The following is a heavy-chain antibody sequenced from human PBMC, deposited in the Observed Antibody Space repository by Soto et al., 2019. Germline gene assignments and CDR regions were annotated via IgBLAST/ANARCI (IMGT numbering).Heavy chain of an antibody. CDR2: INPGNGIT. D-gene: IGHD3-22*01. V-gene: IGHV1-3*01. CDR1: GYTFTSYG. CDR3: ERGGYFDSSTYLAY. J-gene: IGHJ4*02. Sequence: QVQLVQSGAEVKKPGASVKVSCKASGYTFTSYGMNWVRQAPGRGLEWMGWINPGNGITKYSQKFQGRVIIDRDSSARTTYMELSSLRSEDTAVYYCERGGYFDSSTYLAYWGLGTLVTVSS.